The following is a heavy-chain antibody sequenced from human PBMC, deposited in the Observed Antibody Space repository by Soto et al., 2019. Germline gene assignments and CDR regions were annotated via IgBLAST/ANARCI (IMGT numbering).Heavy chain of an antibody. Sequence: SETLSLTCTVSGGSISSYYWSWIRQPPGKGLEWIGYMYHSGSTYYNPSLKSRVTISIDRSKNQFSLKLSSVTAADTAVYYCAKNWNWGSLVHWGQGTLVTVSS. J-gene: IGHJ4*02. D-gene: IGHD7-27*01. CDR2: MYHSGST. CDR3: AKNWNWGSLVH. V-gene: IGHV4-59*04. CDR1: GGSISSYY.